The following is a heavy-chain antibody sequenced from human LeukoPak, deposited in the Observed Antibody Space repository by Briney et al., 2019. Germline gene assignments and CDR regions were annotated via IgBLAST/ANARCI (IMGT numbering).Heavy chain of an antibody. V-gene: IGHV4-59*08. CDR1: GGSISNYY. CDR3: ARRVGYDSSGYYHWYFDL. CDR2: IFYSGST. Sequence: SETLSLTCTVSGGSISNYYWSWIRQPPGKGLEWIGFIFYSGSTNYNPSLKSRVTISVDTSKNQFSLKLSSVTAADTAVYYCARRVGYDSSGYYHWYFDLWGRGTLVTVSS. J-gene: IGHJ2*01. D-gene: IGHD3-22*01.